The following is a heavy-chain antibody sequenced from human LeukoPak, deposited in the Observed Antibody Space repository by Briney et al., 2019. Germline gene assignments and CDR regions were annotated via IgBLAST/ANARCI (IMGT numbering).Heavy chain of an antibody. CDR1: GDSLSSYY. Sequence: SETLSLTCTVSGDSLSSYYWTWIRQPPGKALEWIGYIFYSGSTNYNPSLKSRVTISLDTSKNQFSLKLSSVTAADTAVYYCARVNMIMFGGVHWFDPWGQGTLVTVSS. V-gene: IGHV4-59*01. D-gene: IGHD3-16*01. J-gene: IGHJ5*02. CDR2: IFYSGST. CDR3: ARVNMIMFGGVHWFDP.